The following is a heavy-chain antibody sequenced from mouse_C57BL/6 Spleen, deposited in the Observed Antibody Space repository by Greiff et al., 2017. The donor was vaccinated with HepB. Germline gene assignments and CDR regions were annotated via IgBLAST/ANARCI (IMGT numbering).Heavy chain of an antibody. J-gene: IGHJ2*01. V-gene: IGHV1-50*01. CDR3: ARSANYYDSSPSFDY. D-gene: IGHD1-1*01. CDR2: IDPSDSYT. Sequence: QVQLKQPGAELVKPGASVKLSCKASGYTFPSYWMQWVKQRPGQGLEWIGEIDPSDSYTNYNQKFKGKATLTGDTSSSTAYMQISSLTSEDSAVYDCARSANYYDSSPSFDYWGQGTTLTVSS. CDR1: GYTFPSYW.